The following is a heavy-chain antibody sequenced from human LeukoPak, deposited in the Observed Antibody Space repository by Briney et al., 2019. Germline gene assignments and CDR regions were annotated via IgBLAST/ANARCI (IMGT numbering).Heavy chain of an antibody. CDR3: ARDACSGGSCYPGGYYDYYYRDV. J-gene: IGHJ6*03. Sequence: SETLSLTCTVSGGSISSYYWSWIPQPPGKGLECVRYIYYSGSTNYNPSLKSRVTISVDTSKNQFSLKLSSVTAADTAVYYCARDACSGGSCYPGGYYDYYYRDVWGKGTTVTVSS. V-gene: IGHV4-59*01. D-gene: IGHD2-15*01. CDR1: GGSISSYY. CDR2: IYYSGST.